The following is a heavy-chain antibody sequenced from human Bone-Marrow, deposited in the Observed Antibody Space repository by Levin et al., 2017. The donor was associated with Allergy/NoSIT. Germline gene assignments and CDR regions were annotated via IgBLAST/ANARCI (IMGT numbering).Heavy chain of an antibody. V-gene: IGHV3-23*03. Sequence: GESLKISCAASGFTFSSYAMSWVRQAPGKGLEWVSSIHNGSGSTHYADSVKGRFTISRDNSKNRLYLQMYSLRGEDTGVYYCAREGSWSSTWLGNYYFDYWGQGTLVTVSS. CDR2: IHNGSGST. J-gene: IGHJ4*02. CDR1: GFTFSSYA. CDR3: AREGSWSSTWLGNYYFDY. D-gene: IGHD6-13*01.